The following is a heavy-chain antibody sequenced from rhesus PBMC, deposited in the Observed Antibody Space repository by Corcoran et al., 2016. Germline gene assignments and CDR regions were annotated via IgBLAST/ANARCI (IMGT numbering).Heavy chain of an antibody. CDR1: GYSFISYW. CDR3: AKGGRNQLDY. V-gene: IGHV5-20*01. CDR2: IDPSDSDT. Sequence: DVQLVQSGAEAKRPGESLKISCKTSGYSFISYWISWVRRMPGKGLEWMGAIDPSDSDTRYNPSFQGQVTISADKSISTAYLQWSRLKASDTATYYCAKGGRNQLDYWGQGVLVTVSS. J-gene: IGHJ4*01.